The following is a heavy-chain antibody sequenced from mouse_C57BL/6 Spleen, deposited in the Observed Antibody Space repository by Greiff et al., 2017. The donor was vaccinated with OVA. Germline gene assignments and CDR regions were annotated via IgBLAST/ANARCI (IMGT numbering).Heavy chain of an antibody. CDR1: GYTFTTYP. Sequence: VKLMESGAELVKPGASVKMSCKASGYTFTTYPIEWMKQNHGKSLEWIGNFHPYNDDTKYNEKFKGKATLTVEKSSSTVYLELSRLTSDDSAVYYCARGDDGYYGAMDYWGQGTSVTVSS. CDR3: ARGDDGYYGAMDY. V-gene: IGHV1-47*01. CDR2: FHPYNDDT. D-gene: IGHD2-3*01. J-gene: IGHJ4*01.